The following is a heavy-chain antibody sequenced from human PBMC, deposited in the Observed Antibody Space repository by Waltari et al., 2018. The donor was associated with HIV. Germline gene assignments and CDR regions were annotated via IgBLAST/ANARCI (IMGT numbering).Heavy chain of an antibody. CDR1: GFTVTGSW. CDR2: MSLDGTT. Sequence: DVQLVESGGGLVQPGGSLRLSCVASGFTVTGSWMHWVRQVPGKGPVWVSRMSLDGTTVYADSVKGRFTISRDNAKNTLYLQMNTLRAEDTAVYYCARDRYAGGCLGYWGQGTLVTVSS. CDR3: ARDRYAGGCLGY. J-gene: IGHJ4*02. D-gene: IGHD3-16*01. V-gene: IGHV3-74*01.